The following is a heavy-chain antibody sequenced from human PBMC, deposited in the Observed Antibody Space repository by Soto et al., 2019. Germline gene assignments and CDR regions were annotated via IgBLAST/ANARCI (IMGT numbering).Heavy chain of an antibody. V-gene: IGHV1-69*08. CDR2: IIPLLNTA. D-gene: IGHD6-13*01. Sequence: ASVKLSCKTPGGTFRSDTITCVRQAPGQGLEWMGRIIPLLNTADYAQKFQGRVTITADKSTGTAYMELNSLRSKDTAIYYCARFGAAAAHDDNWGRGVLVTVSS. CDR1: GGTFRSDT. J-gene: IGHJ4*01. CDR3: ARFGAAAAHDDN.